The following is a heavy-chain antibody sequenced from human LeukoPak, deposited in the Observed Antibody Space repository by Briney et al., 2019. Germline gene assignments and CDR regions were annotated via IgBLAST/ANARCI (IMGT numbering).Heavy chain of an antibody. J-gene: IGHJ3*02. Sequence: PGGSLRLSCAASGFTFTGHNMNWVRQAPGKGLEWVSFVSISSGTIYYADSVKGRFSISRDNAKSSLDLQMNSLRAEDTAVYYCARSAHSSDAFDIWGQGTMVTVSS. CDR1: GFTFTGHN. D-gene: IGHD6-13*01. CDR2: VSISSGTI. V-gene: IGHV3-48*04. CDR3: ARSAHSSDAFDI.